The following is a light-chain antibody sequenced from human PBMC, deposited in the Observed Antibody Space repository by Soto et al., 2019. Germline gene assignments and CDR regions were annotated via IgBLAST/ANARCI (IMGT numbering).Light chain of an antibody. CDR1: QSLLHSNGYNY. V-gene: IGKV2-28*01. J-gene: IGKJ4*01. Sequence: ILMTQSPLSLPVTPGEPASISCRSSQSLLHSNGYNYLDWYLQKPGQSPQLLIYLGSNRASRVPDRFSGSGSGTDFTLKISRVEAEDVGVYYCMQALQTPRLTFGGGTKVDIK. CDR3: MQALQTPRLT. CDR2: LGS.